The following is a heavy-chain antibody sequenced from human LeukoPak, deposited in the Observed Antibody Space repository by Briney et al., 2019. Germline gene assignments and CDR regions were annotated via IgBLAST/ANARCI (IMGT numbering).Heavy chain of an antibody. CDR3: ASYTGNDAFDI. J-gene: IGHJ3*02. D-gene: IGHD2-2*02. V-gene: IGHV4-61*02. CDR1: GGSISSGSYY. Sequence: SQTLSLTCTVSGGSISSGSYYWSWIRQPAGKGLEWIERIYTSGSTNYNPSLKSRVTISVDTSKNQFSLKLSSVTAADTAVYYCASYTGNDAFDIWGQGTMVTVSS. CDR2: IYTSGST.